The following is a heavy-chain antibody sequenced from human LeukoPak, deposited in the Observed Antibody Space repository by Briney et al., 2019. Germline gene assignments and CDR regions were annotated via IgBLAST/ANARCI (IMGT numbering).Heavy chain of an antibody. CDR1: GYSITSGYY. CDR3: ARQWIQLERDAFDI. CDR2: IYHSGST. J-gene: IGHJ3*02. V-gene: IGHV4-38-2*01. D-gene: IGHD1-1*01. Sequence: SETLSLTCAVSGYSITSGYYWGWIRRPPGKGLEWIGTIYHSGSTYYNPSLKSRVTISVDTSKNQFSLELSSVTAADTALYYCARQWIQLERDAFDIWGQGTMVTVSS.